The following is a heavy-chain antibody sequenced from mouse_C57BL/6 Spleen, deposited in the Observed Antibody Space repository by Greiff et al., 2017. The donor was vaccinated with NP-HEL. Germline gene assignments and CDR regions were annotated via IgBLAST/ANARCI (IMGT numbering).Heavy chain of an antibody. CDR3: ARNYGYVYAMDY. D-gene: IGHD2-2*01. Sequence: VQLQQPGAELVMPGASVKLSCKASGYTFTSYWMHWVKQRPGQGLEWIGEIDPSDSYTNYNQKFKGKSTLTVDKSSSTAYMQLSSLTSEDSAVYYCARNYGYVYAMDYWGQGTSVTVSS. CDR2: IDPSDSYT. J-gene: IGHJ4*01. CDR1: GYTFTSYW. V-gene: IGHV1-69*01.